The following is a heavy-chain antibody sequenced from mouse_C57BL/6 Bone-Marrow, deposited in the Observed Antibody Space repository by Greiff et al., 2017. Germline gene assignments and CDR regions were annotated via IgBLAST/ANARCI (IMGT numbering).Heavy chain of an antibody. CDR1: GYTFTSYW. J-gene: IGHJ3*01. Sequence: QVQLQQPGAELVKPGASVKVSCKASGYTFTSYWMHWVKQRPGQGLEWIGRLHPSDSDTNYNQKFKGKASLTVDKSSSTAYMQLSSLTSEDSAVYYCAIDYDYDGPAWFAYWGQGTLVTVSA. CDR2: LHPSDSDT. CDR3: AIDYDYDGPAWFAY. V-gene: IGHV1-74*01. D-gene: IGHD2-4*01.